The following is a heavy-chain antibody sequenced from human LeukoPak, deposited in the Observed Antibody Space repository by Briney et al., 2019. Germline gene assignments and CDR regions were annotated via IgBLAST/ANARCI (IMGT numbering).Heavy chain of an antibody. V-gene: IGHV1-69*13. D-gene: IGHD3-10*01. CDR3: ASGWPKHNWFDP. CDR1: GGTFSSYA. J-gene: IGHJ5*02. CDR2: IIPIFGTA. Sequence: SVKVSCKASGGTFSSYAISWVRQAPGQGLEWMGGIIPIFGTANYAQKFQGRVTITADESTSTAYMELSSLRSEDTAVYYCASGWPKHNWFDPWGQGTLVTVSS.